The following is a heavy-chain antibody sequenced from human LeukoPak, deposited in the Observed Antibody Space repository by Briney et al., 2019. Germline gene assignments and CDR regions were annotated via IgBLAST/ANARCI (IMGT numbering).Heavy chain of an antibody. V-gene: IGHV1-69*05. CDR2: IIPIFGTA. CDR1: GGTFSSYV. D-gene: IGHD3-22*01. J-gene: IGHJ5*02. Sequence: SVKVSCKASGGTFSSYVITWVRQAPGQGLEWMGGIIPIFGTANYAQKLQGRVTMTTDTSTSTAYMELRSLRSDDTAVYYCARGPLRLYSYDSSANYFRWFDPWGQGTLVTVSS. CDR3: ARGPLRLYSYDSSANYFRWFDP.